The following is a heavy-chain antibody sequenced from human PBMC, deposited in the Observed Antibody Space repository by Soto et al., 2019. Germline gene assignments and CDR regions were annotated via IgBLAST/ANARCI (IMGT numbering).Heavy chain of an antibody. CDR1: GFTFSSYA. V-gene: IGHV3-30-3*01. D-gene: IGHD5-18*01. CDR2: ISYDGSNK. J-gene: IGHJ4*02. Sequence: QVQLVESGGGVVQPGRSLRLSCAASGFTFSSYAMHWVRQAPGKGLEWVAVISYDGSNKYYADSVKGRFTISRDNSKNTLYLQMNSLRGEDTAVYYCAEGGTAMVTFDYWGQGTLVTVSS. CDR3: AEGGTAMVTFDY.